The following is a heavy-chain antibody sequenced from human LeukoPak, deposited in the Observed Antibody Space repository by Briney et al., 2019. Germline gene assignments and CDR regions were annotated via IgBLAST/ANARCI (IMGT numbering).Heavy chain of an antibody. Sequence: PGGSLRLSCAASGFTLSSYAMSWVRQAPGKGLEWVSAISGSGGSTYYADSVKGRFTISRDNSKNTLYLQMNSLRAEDTAVYYCAKAEWGYGSGSYCIDYWGQGTLVTVSS. CDR1: GFTLSSYA. V-gene: IGHV3-23*01. CDR2: ISGSGGST. J-gene: IGHJ4*02. D-gene: IGHD3-10*01. CDR3: AKAEWGYGSGSYCIDY.